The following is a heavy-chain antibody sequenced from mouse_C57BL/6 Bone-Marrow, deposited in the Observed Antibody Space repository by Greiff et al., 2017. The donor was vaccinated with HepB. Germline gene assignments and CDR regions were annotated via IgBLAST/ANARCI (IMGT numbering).Heavy chain of an antibody. J-gene: IGHJ2*01. V-gene: IGHV1-18*01. CDR2: INPNNGGT. CDR1: GYTFTDYN. D-gene: IGHD2-3*01. Sequence: EVKLQESGPELVKPGASVKIPCKASGYTFTDYNMDWVKQSHGKSLEWIGDINPNNGGTIYNQKFKGKATLTVDKSSSTAYMELRSLTSEDTAVYYCARVGYDGYFFDYWGQGTTLTVSS. CDR3: ARVGYDGYFFDY.